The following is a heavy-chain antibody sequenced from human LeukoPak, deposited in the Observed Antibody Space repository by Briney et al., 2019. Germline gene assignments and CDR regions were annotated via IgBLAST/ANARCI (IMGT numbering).Heavy chain of an antibody. CDR1: GYTLTELS. D-gene: IGHD4-17*01. J-gene: IGHJ3*02. V-gene: IGHV1-24*01. Sequence: ASVKVSCKVSGYTLTELSMHWVRQAPGKGLEWMGGFDPEDGETIYAQKFQGRVTMTEDTSTDTAYMELSSLRSEDTAVYYCARIWDYGENDAFDIWGQGTMVTVSS. CDR3: ARIWDYGENDAFDI. CDR2: FDPEDGET.